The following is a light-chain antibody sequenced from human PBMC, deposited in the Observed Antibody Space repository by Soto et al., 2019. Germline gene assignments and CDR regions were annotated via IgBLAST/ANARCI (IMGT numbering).Light chain of an antibody. V-gene: IGLV2-14*01. CDR3: SSHTSGSTRV. Sequence: QSVLTQPASVSGSSGQSFAISCTGTSSDVGGYDYVSWYQQHPDKAPKLMIYEVTKRPSGVSNRFSGSKSGNTASLTISGLQPEDEADYYCSSHTSGSTRVFGSGTKVTVL. CDR2: EVT. J-gene: IGLJ1*01. CDR1: SSDVGGYDY.